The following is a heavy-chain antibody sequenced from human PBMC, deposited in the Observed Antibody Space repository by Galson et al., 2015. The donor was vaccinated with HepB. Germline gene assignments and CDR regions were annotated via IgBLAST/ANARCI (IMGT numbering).Heavy chain of an antibody. J-gene: IGHJ4*02. CDR1: GFTFDDYA. Sequence: SLRLSCAASGFTFDDYAMHWVRQAPGKGLEWVSLINWDGGSTYYADSVKGRFIISRDNSKNSLYLQMNSLRLEDSALYYCAGVRAAAGTRFDYWGQGAQVTVSS. CDR2: INWDGGST. D-gene: IGHD6-13*01. V-gene: IGHV3-43D*03. CDR3: AGVRAAAGTRFDY.